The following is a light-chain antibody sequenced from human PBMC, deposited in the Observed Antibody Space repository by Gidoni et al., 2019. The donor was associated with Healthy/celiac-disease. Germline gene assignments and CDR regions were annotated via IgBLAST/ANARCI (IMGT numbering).Light chain of an antibody. Sequence: EIVLTQSPGTLSLSPGERATLPCRASQSVSSSYLAWYQQKPGQAPRLLIYGASSRATGIPDRFRGSGSGTDFTLTISRLEPEDFAVYYCQQYGSSLFTFGGGTKVEIK. J-gene: IGKJ4*01. CDR2: GAS. CDR3: QQYGSSLFT. V-gene: IGKV3-20*01. CDR1: QSVSSSY.